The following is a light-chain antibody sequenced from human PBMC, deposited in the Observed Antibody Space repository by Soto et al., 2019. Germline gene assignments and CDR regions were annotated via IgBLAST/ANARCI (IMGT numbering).Light chain of an antibody. CDR2: NNE. V-gene: IGLV1-44*01. CDR1: SSNIGSNT. Sequence: QSVLTQPPSASGTPGQRVTIYCSGSSSNIGSNTVSWYQQVPGTAPKLLIYNNEQRPSGVPDRFSGSKSGTSASLVISGLQSEVEADYYCATWDDSLSGWVFGGVTKLPVL. J-gene: IGLJ3*02. CDR3: ATWDDSLSGWV.